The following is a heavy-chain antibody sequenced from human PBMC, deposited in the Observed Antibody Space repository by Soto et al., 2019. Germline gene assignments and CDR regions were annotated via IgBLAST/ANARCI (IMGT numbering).Heavy chain of an antibody. V-gene: IGHV3-23*01. D-gene: IGHD6-13*01. Sequence: GSLRLSCAASGFTFSSYAMSWVRQATGKGLEWVSAISGSGGSTYYADSVKGRFTISRDNSKNTLYLQMNSLRAEDTAVYYCAKTPIAAAGTCYFDYWGQGTLVTVSS. J-gene: IGHJ4*02. CDR3: AKTPIAAAGTCYFDY. CDR1: GFTFSSYA. CDR2: ISGSGGST.